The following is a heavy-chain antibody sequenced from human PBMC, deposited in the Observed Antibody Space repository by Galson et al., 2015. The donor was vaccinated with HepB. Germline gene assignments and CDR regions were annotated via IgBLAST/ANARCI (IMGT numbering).Heavy chain of an antibody. J-gene: IGHJ5*02. CDR2: IYYSGST. Sequence: TLSLTCTVSGGSISSGDYYWSWIRQPPGKGLEWIGYIYYSGSTYYNPSLKSRVTISVDTSKNQFSLKLSSVTAADTAVYYCARGTPKINWFDPWGQGTLVTVSS. CDR3: ARGTPKINWFDP. CDR1: GGSISSGDYY. V-gene: IGHV4-30-4*01.